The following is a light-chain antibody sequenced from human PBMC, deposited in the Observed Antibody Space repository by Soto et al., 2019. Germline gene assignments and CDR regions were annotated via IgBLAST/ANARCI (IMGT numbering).Light chain of an antibody. CDR2: GAS. CDR1: QSVSSSY. V-gene: IGKV3-20*01. Sequence: EIVLTQSPGTLSLSPGERATLCCRAFQSVSSSYLAWYQQKPGQAPRLLIYGASSRATGIPDRFSGSGSGTDFTLTISRLEPEDFAVYYCQQYGSSPLWTFGQGTKVDI. CDR3: QQYGSSPLWT. J-gene: IGKJ1*01.